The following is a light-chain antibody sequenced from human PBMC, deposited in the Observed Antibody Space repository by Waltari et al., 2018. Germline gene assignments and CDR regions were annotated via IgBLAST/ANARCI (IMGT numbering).Light chain of an antibody. J-gene: IGKJ1*01. CDR2: GAS. Sequence: EVVLTQSPGTLSLSPGERATLSCRASQSIGRTLTWYQPKPGQSPRLLMYGASIRAAGIPDRFSGSGSGTDFILTITRLEPEDFAVYYCQNYERLPVTFGQGTKVEIK. V-gene: IGKV3-20*01. CDR3: QNYERLPVT. CDR1: QSIGRT.